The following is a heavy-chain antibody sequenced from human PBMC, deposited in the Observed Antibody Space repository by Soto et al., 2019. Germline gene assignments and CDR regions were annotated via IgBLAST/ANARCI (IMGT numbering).Heavy chain of an antibody. V-gene: IGHV4-34*01. J-gene: IGHJ4*02. CDR2: INHSGST. CDR1: GGSFSGYS. CDR3: ARDKITGLFDY. Sequence: PSETLSLTCAVYGGSFSGYSWTWIRQPPGTGLEWMGEINHSGSTNYNPSLKSRVTISVDTSKNQFSLKLTSVTAADTAVYYCARDKITGLFDYWGQGTLVTVSS. D-gene: IGHD2-8*02.